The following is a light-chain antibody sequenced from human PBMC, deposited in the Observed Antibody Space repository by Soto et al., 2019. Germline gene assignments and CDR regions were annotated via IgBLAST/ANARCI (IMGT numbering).Light chain of an antibody. CDR1: SSDVGAYNY. J-gene: IGLJ1*01. Sequence: QSALTQPASVSGSPGQSITISCTGTSSDVGAYNYVAWYQQHPGKAPQLMIYDVSSRPSGVSYRFSGSKSGNTASLTISGLQAEDEADYYCSSFTTRSTRVFGTGTKLTVL. V-gene: IGLV2-14*03. CDR3: SSFTTRSTRV. CDR2: DVS.